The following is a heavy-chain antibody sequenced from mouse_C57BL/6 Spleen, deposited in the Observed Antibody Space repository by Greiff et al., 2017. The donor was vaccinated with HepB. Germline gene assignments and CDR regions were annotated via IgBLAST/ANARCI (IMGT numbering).Heavy chain of an antibody. CDR3: ARWDYGSSGGY. Sequence: QVQLQQSGPELVKPGASVKISCKASGYAFSSSWMNWVKQRPGKGLEWIGRIYPGDGDTNYNGKFKGKATLTADKSSSTAYMQLSSLTSEESAVYFCARWDYGSSGGYWGQGTTLTVSS. J-gene: IGHJ2*01. D-gene: IGHD1-1*01. CDR2: IYPGDGDT. CDR1: GYAFSSSW. V-gene: IGHV1-82*01.